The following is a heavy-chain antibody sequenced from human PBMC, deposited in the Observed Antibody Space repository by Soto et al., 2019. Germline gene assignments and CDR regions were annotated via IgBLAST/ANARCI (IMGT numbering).Heavy chain of an antibody. D-gene: IGHD3-22*01. CDR1: GGTFSSYT. CDR2: IIPILGIA. J-gene: IGHJ1*01. Sequence: QVQLVQSGAEVKKPGSSVKVSCKASGGTFSSYTISWVRQAPGQGLEWMGRIIPILGIANYAQKFQGRVTITADKSTSTAYVELSSLRSEDTGVYYCARGGRAIVVAPVGSFQHWGQGTLVTVSS. CDR3: ARGGRAIVVAPVGSFQH. V-gene: IGHV1-69*02.